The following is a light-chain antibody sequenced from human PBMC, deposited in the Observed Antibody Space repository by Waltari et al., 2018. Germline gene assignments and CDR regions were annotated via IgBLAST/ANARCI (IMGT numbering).Light chain of an antibody. CDR3: SSYTSSSTPYV. J-gene: IGLJ1*01. V-gene: IGLV2-14*01. CDR2: EVS. Sequence: QSALTQPASVSGSPGQSITISCTGTSSDVGGYNTLSWYQQHPGKDPKIMIYEVSNRPAGVSNRVSGSKSGNTASLTISGLHAEDEADYYCSSYTSSSTPYVCGTGTKVTVL. CDR1: SSDVGGYNT.